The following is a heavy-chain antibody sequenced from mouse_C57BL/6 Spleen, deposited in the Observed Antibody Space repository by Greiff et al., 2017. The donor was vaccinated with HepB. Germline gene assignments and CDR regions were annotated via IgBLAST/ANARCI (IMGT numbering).Heavy chain of an antibody. J-gene: IGHJ2*01. CDR1: GYAFSSSW. Sequence: VQLQLSGPELVKPGASVKISCKASGYAFSSSWMNWVKQRPGNGLEWIGRIYPGDGDTNYNGKFKGKATLTADKSSSTAYMQLSSLTSEDSAVYFCARTLTTVVPYYFDYWGQGTTLTVSS. D-gene: IGHD1-1*01. CDR2: IYPGDGDT. CDR3: ARTLTTVVPYYFDY. V-gene: IGHV1-82*01.